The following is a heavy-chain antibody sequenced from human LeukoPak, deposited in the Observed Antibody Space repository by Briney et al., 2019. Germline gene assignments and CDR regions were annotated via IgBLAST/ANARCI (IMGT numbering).Heavy chain of an antibody. CDR1: GFTFSYHY. CDR2: ISSGNGYT. Sequence: PGGSLRLSCAASGFTFSYHYMSWIRQAPGKGLEWVSHISSGNGYTDYADSVKGRFIISSDNAKSTLYLQMNSLRAEDTAVYYCARTHSPSGYSIFFDYWGQGTLVTVSS. J-gene: IGHJ4*02. CDR3: ARTHSPSGYSIFFDY. D-gene: IGHD3-22*01. V-gene: IGHV3-11*03.